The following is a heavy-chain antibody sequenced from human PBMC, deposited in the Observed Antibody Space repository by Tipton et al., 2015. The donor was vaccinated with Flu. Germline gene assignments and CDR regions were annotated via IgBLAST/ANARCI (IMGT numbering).Heavy chain of an antibody. Sequence: SLRLPCAASGFTFSNYGMHWVRQAPGKGLEWVAVISSGGSEEFYADSVKGRFTISRDNSRNTLNLQMNSLRAEDTAVYYCANPQELGASQWGQGTLVTVAS. D-gene: IGHD1-26*01. J-gene: IGHJ4*02. V-gene: IGHV3-30*18. CDR3: ANPQELGASQ. CDR1: GFTFSNYG. CDR2: ISSGGSEE.